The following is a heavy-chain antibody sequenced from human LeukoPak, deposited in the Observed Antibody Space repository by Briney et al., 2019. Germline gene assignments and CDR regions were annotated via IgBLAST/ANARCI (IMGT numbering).Heavy chain of an antibody. CDR2: ISYDGSNK. CDR3: ARERVRGVIFPFDY. D-gene: IGHD3-10*01. V-gene: IGHV3-30*04. CDR1: GFTFSSYA. Sequence: PGRSLRLSCAASGFTFSSYAMYWVRQAPGKGLEGVAVISYDGSNKYYADSVKGRFTISRDNSKNTLYLQMNSLRAEDTAVYYCARERVRGVIFPFDYWGQGTLVTVSS. J-gene: IGHJ4*02.